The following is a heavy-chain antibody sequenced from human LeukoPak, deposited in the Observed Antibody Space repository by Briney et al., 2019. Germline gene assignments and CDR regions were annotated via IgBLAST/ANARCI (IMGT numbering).Heavy chain of an antibody. CDR1: GFTFSDYW. J-gene: IGHJ4*02. D-gene: IGHD3/OR15-3a*01. Sequence: PGGSLRLSCADSGFTFSDYWMTWVRQTPGKGLEFVANINQDGSENYYVDSVRGRFIISRDNAKNSLYLQMTSLRVEDTAVYYCTRDRGFGHSDCWGQGTLVTVSS. CDR2: INQDGSEN. CDR3: TRDRGFGHSDC. V-gene: IGHV3-7*01.